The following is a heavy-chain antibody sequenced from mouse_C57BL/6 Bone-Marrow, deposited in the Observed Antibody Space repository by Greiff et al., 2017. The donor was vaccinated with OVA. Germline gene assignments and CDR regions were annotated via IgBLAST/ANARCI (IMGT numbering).Heavy chain of an antibody. CDR3: ARHPGWRLDAMDY. CDR2: ISSGGSYT. V-gene: IGHV5-6*01. J-gene: IGHJ4*01. CDR1: GFPFSSYG. D-gene: IGHD2-3*01. Sequence: EVQGVESGGALVKPGGSLQLSCAASGFPFSSYGMSLVRQTPDKRLEWVATISSGGSYTYYPASVKGRFNISKDNAKNTLNLQMSSLKSEDTAMYYCARHPGWRLDAMDYWGKGTSVTVSS.